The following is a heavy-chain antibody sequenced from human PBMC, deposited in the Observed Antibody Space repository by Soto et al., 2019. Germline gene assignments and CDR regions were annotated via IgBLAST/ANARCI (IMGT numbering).Heavy chain of an antibody. Sequence: ASVKVSCKASGYTFTGYYMHWVRQAPGQGLEWMGWINPNSGGTNYAQKFQGWVTMTRDTSISTAYMELSRLRSDDTAVYYCARAQRCDFWSGYGLAAFDSWGQGKMVTVSS. J-gene: IGHJ3*02. CDR3: ARAQRCDFWSGYGLAAFDS. V-gene: IGHV1-2*04. D-gene: IGHD3-3*01. CDR1: GYTFTGYY. CDR2: INPNSGGT.